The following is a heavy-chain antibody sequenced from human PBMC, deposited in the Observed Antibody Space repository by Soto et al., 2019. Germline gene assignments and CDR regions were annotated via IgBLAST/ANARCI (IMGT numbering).Heavy chain of an antibody. J-gene: IGHJ4*02. CDR2: IYYSGST. CDR3: AREGYSSSPGRDYYYYYGDYRL. Sequence: SETLSLTCTVSGGSISSYYWSWIRQPPGKGLEWIGYIYYSGSTNYNPSLKSRVTISVDTSKNQLSLKLSSVTAADTAVYYCAREGYSSSPGRDYYYYYGDYRLWGQGTLVTVSS. D-gene: IGHD4-17*01. CDR1: GGSISSYY. V-gene: IGHV4-59*01.